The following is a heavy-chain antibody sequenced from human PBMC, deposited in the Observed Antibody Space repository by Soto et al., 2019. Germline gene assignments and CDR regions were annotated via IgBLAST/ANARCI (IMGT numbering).Heavy chain of an antibody. CDR2: ISAYNGNT. J-gene: IGHJ5*02. CDR1: GYTFTSYA. V-gene: IGHV1-18*04. Sequence: ASVKVSCKASGYTFTSYAISWVRQAPGQGLEWMGWISAYNGNTNYAQKLQGRVTMTTDTSTGTAYMELRSLRSDDTAVYYCARDVTNLHNWFDPWGQGTLVTVSS. D-gene: IGHD1-7*01. CDR3: ARDVTNLHNWFDP.